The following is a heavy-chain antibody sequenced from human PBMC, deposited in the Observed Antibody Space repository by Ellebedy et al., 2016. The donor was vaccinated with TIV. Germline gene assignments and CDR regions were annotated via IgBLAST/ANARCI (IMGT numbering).Heavy chain of an antibody. D-gene: IGHD1-1*01. V-gene: IGHV3-33*08. Sequence: GESLKISCAASGFTFSFYWMSWVRQAPGKGLEWVAMIWSDGSNKYYAESVKGRFAVSRENPKNTVYLQMDSLRAEDTAIYYCARDKGTRYSDNWGQGALVTVSS. CDR3: ARDKGTRYSDN. CDR1: GFTFSFYW. J-gene: IGHJ4*02. CDR2: IWSDGSNK.